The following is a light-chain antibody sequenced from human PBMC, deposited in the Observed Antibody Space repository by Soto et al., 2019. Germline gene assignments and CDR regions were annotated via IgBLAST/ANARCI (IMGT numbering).Light chain of an antibody. Sequence: QSVLTQPPSASGTPGQRVTISCSGSRSNIGTNYVYWYQQLPGTAPKLLIYRNNQRPSGVPDRFSGSKSGTSASLAISGLRSEDEADYYCAAWDDSLSGLVFGGRTKLTVL. J-gene: IGLJ2*01. V-gene: IGLV1-47*01. CDR2: RNN. CDR3: AAWDDSLSGLV. CDR1: RSNIGTNY.